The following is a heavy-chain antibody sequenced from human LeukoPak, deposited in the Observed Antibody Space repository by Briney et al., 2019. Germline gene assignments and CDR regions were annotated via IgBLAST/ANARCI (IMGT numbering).Heavy chain of an antibody. Sequence: GTSLRLSCAASGFTFSSYGMHWVRQVPGKGLEWVAVISYDETNKYYADSVKGRFTISRDNSKNTLYLQMNSLRAEDTAVYYCARGWAFLDAFDIWGQGTMVTVSS. D-gene: IGHD2/OR15-2a*01. CDR2: ISYDETNK. V-gene: IGHV3-30*03. CDR3: ARGWAFLDAFDI. J-gene: IGHJ3*02. CDR1: GFTFSSYG.